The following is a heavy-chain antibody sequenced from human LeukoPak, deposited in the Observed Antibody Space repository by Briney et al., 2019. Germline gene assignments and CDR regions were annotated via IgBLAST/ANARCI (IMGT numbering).Heavy chain of an antibody. Sequence: PGGSPRLSCAASGFTFSSYSMNWVRQAPGKGLEWVSYISSSSTIYYADSVKGRFTISRDNAKNSLYLQMNSLRAEDTAVYYCARDHGDYVWGSYRPMFDYWGQGTLVTVSS. CDR3: ARDHGDYVWGSYRPMFDY. D-gene: IGHD3-16*02. V-gene: IGHV3-48*01. CDR1: GFTFSSYS. CDR2: ISSSSTI. J-gene: IGHJ4*02.